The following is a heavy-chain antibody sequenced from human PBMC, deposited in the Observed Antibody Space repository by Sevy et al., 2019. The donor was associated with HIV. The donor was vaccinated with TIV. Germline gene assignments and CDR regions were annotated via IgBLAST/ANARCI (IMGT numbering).Heavy chain of an antibody. V-gene: IGHV4-30-4*02. CDR1: GGSISSSDSY. Sequence: SETLSLTCTVSGGSISSSDSYWSLIRQPPGKGLEWIGYIHYTGGTYYNPFLKSRLAISLDTSEKQFSLKLNFLTAADTAVYYCASKRGYNHGPFDYWGQGTLVTVSS. CDR3: ASKRGYNHGPFDY. J-gene: IGHJ4*02. D-gene: IGHD5-12*01. CDR2: IHYTGGT.